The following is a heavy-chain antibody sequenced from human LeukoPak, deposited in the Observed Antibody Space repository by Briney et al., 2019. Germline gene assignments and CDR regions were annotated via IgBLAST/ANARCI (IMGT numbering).Heavy chain of an antibody. J-gene: IGHJ4*02. Sequence: GGSLRLSCAASGFTFSSYPMSWVRQAPGKGLEWVSAISGSGGSTYYADSVKGRFTISRDNSKNTLYLQMNSLRAEDTAVYYCVRDKLTGASRLDYWGQGTLLTVSS. CDR2: ISGSGGST. V-gene: IGHV3-23*01. CDR3: VRDKLTGASRLDY. CDR1: GFTFSSYP. D-gene: IGHD7-27*01.